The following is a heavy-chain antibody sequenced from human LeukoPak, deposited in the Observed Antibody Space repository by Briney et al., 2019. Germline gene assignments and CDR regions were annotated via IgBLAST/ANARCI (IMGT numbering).Heavy chain of an antibody. V-gene: IGHV4-30-2*01. Sequence: PSQTLSLTCTVSGGSISSDGYYWSWIRQPPGKGLEWIGYIYHSGGTYYNASLKSRVTISVDRSKNQFSLKLSSVTAADTAVYYCARDTTTDAFDIWGQGTMVTVSS. CDR1: GGSISSDGYY. CDR2: IYHSGGT. J-gene: IGHJ3*02. D-gene: IGHD1-14*01. CDR3: ARDTTTDAFDI.